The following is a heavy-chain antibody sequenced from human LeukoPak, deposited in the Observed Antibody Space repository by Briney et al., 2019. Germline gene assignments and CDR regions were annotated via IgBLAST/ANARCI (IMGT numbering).Heavy chain of an antibody. V-gene: IGHV4-39*07. Sequence: PSETLSLTCTVSNASISSNTYYRAWIRQSPGKGLDYIGSINYRGSTYYNPSLKSRVTLSVDTSKNQFSLKLNSVTAADTAVYYCARGVTMIVVETSKLVPGYFDLWGRGTLVTVFS. J-gene: IGHJ2*01. CDR3: ARGVTMIVVETSKLVPGYFDL. D-gene: IGHD3-22*01. CDR2: INYRGST. CDR1: NASISSNTYY.